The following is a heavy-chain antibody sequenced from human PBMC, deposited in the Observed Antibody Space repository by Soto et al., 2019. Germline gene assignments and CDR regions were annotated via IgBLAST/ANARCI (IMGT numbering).Heavy chain of an antibody. D-gene: IGHD6-19*01. CDR1: GYPFNIYY. CDR2: INLQSGDT. CDR3: ARDVPGSQGRYFDF. J-gene: IGHJ4*02. V-gene: IGHV1-2*04. Sequence: QVKLVQSGAEVKKPGASVKVSCKASGYPFNIYYLHWVRQAPGQGLEWMGWINLQSGDTKYAPKFHDWVTLTRDPSLSTAYLELSRLTPDDAAVYFCARDVPGSQGRYFDFWCQGTLVSVSS.